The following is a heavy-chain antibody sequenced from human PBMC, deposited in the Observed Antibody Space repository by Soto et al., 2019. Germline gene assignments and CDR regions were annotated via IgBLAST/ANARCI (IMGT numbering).Heavy chain of an antibody. CDR3: ARASRCKSEYECFAWLDF. CDR1: GGSISSLY. V-gene: IGHV4-4*07. Sequence: SETLSLTCTVSGGSISSLYWAWIRQPAGKGLEWIGRIFPSGDSNYNPSLTSRVSMSLDTSKNQFSLTVSSVTAADTAVYYCARASRCKSEYECFAWLDFWGQGILVTVSS. CDR2: IFPSGDS. D-gene: IGHD6-6*01. J-gene: IGHJ4*02.